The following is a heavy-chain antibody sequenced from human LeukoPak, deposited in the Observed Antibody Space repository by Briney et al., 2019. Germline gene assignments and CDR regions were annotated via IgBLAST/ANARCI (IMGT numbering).Heavy chain of an antibody. CDR2: MNPNSGNT. CDR3: ARRIAARQNYYYYYMDV. D-gene: IGHD6-6*01. CDR1: GYTFTSYD. J-gene: IGHJ6*03. V-gene: IGHV1-8*01. Sequence: ASVKVSCKASGYTFTSYDINWVRQATGQGLEWMGWMNPNSGNTGYAQKFQGRVTMTRNTSISTAYMELSSLRSEDTAVYYCARRIAARQNYYYYYMDVWGKGNTVTVSS.